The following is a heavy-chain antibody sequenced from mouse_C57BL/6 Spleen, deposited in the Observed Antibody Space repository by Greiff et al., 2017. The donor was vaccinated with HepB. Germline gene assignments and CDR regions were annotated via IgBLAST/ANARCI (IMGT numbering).Heavy chain of an antibody. V-gene: IGHV1-82*01. CDR3: ARSPPGDYGSKGYAMDY. CDR1: GYAFSSSW. Sequence: QVQLQQSGPELVKPGASVKISCKASGYAFSSSWMNWVKQRSGKGLEWIGRIYPGDGDTNYNGKFKGQATLTADKSSSPAYMQLSSLPSEDSAVYFCARSPPGDYGSKGYAMDYWGQGTSVTVSS. CDR2: IYPGDGDT. J-gene: IGHJ4*01. D-gene: IGHD1-1*01.